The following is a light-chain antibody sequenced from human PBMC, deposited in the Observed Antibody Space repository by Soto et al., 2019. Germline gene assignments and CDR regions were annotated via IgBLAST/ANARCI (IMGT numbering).Light chain of an antibody. CDR2: DAS. CDR3: QQHSSWPPIT. CDR1: QSVSSY. Sequence: EIVLTQSPATLSLSPGERATLSCRASQSVSSYLAWYQQKPGQAPRLLIYDASNRATGIPPRFSSSGSGTDFTLPIISLEAEDFAVYYCQQHSSWPPITFGQGTRLEIK. J-gene: IGKJ5*01. V-gene: IGKV3-11*01.